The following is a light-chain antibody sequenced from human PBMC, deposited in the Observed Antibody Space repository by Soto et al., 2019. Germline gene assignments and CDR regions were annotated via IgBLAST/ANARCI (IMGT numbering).Light chain of an antibody. CDR2: DVS. Sequence: QSALTQPASVSGSPGQSITLSCTGTSSDVGGYNYVSWYQQHPGKAPKLMIYDVSNRPSGVSNRFSGSKSGNTASLTISGRQDEDEADYYCSSYTSSSTLVVFGAGTKLTVL. J-gene: IGLJ2*01. V-gene: IGLV2-14*01. CDR1: SSDVGGYNY. CDR3: SSYTSSSTLVV.